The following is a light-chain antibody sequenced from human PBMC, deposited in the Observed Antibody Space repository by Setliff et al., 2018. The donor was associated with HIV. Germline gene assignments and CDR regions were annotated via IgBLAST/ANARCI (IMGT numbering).Light chain of an antibody. Sequence: QSVLTQPASVSESPGQSVTISCTGTSSDVGAYYYVSWYQQHPAKAPKLILYDVSNRPSGVSNRFSGSKSGNTASLTISGLQAEDEADYYCSSYTSTSTPYVFGTGTKVTVL. CDR1: SSDVGAYYY. V-gene: IGLV2-14*03. CDR2: DVS. J-gene: IGLJ1*01. CDR3: SSYTSTSTPYV.